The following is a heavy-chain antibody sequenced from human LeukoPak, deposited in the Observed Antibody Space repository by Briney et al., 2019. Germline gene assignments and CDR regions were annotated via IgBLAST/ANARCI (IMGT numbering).Heavy chain of an antibody. CDR1: GYTFTSYG. V-gene: IGHV1-18*01. J-gene: IGHJ4*02. D-gene: IGHD3-10*01. CDR2: ISAYNGNT. Sequence: AAVNVSCKASGYTFTSYGISWVRQAPGQGLEWMGWISAYNGNTNYAQKLQGRVTITTDTSTSTAYMELRSLRSDDTAVYYCARVEYYYGSGSYQSIDYWGQGTLVTVSS. CDR3: ARVEYYYGSGSYQSIDY.